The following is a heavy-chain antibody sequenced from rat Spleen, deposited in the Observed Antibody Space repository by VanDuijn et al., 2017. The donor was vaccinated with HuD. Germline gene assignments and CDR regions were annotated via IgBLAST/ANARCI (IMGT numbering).Heavy chain of an antibody. V-gene: IGHV5-7*01. Sequence: EVQLVESGGGLVQPGRSLKLSCAASGFTFDDYGMAWVRQAPKNGLEWVASISWDGSSTYYVDNVKGRFTISRDNAKNVLYLQMNSLRSEDTATYYCARHQPPRYAFAYWGQGTLVTVSS. CDR2: ISWDGSST. CDR1: GFTFDDYG. CDR3: ARHQPPRYAFAY. J-gene: IGHJ3*01. D-gene: IGHD1-5*01.